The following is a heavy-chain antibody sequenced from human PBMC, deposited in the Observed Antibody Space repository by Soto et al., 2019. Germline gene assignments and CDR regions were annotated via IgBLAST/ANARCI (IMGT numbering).Heavy chain of an antibody. V-gene: IGHV2-5*02. D-gene: IGHD3-3*01. CDR3: PHTAQYDFWSGYYPTSIFDY. J-gene: IGHJ4*02. CDR2: ISWDDDK. CDR1: GFSLSTSGVG. Sequence: QITLKESGPTLVKPTQTLTLTCTFSGFSLSTSGVGVGWIRQPPGKALEWLALISWDDDKRYSPSLKSRLTLTAASSKREVVVTTTSMDPVDTATYCCPHTAQYDFWSGYYPTSIFDYWGQGTLVTVSS.